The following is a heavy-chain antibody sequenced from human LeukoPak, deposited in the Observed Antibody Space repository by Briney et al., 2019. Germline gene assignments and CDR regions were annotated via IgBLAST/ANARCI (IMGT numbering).Heavy chain of an antibody. CDR1: GGFISSYY. Sequence: SETLSLTCTVSGGFISSYYWSWIRQPPGKGLEWIGYIYYSGNTKYNPSLKSRVTISVDTSKNQVSLKLSSVTAADTAVYYCASVKYSSSWSNGFDIWGQGTKVTVSS. CDR2: IYYSGNT. V-gene: IGHV4-59*08. CDR3: ASVKYSSSWSNGFDI. J-gene: IGHJ3*02. D-gene: IGHD6-13*01.